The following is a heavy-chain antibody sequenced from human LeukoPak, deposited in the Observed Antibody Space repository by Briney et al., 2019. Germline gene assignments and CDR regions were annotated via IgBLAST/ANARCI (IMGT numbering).Heavy chain of an antibody. CDR2: IIPILGIA. J-gene: IGHJ4*02. D-gene: IGHD6-13*01. Sequence: SVKVSCKASGGTFSSYAISWVRQAPGQGLEWMGRIIPILGIANYAQKFQGRVTITADKSTSTAYMELSSLRSEDTAVYYCARESRIAAAHYWGQGTLVTVSS. CDR1: GGTFSSYA. V-gene: IGHV1-69*04. CDR3: ARESRIAAAHY.